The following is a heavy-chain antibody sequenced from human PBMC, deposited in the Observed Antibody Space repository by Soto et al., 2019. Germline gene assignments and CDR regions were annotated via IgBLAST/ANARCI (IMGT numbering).Heavy chain of an antibody. CDR3: ARIGYYDSSGYYLGPFDY. J-gene: IGHJ4*02. Sequence: SETLSLTCTVSGGSISSDYWSWIRQPPGKGLEWIGYTYYSGSTNYNPSLKSRVTISADTSKNQFSLKLSTVTAADTAVYYCARIGYYDSSGYYLGPFDYWGQGTLVTVSS. V-gene: IGHV4-59*01. CDR2: TYYSGST. D-gene: IGHD3-22*01. CDR1: GGSISSDY.